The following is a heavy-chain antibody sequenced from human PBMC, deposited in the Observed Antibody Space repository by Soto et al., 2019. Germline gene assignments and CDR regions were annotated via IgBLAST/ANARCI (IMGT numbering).Heavy chain of an antibody. D-gene: IGHD3-3*01. Sequence: PSETLSLTCTVSGDSVSSGSYYWSWIRQPPGKGLEWIGYIYDIGSTNYNPSLKSRVTISVDTSKNQFSLKLSSVTAADTAVYYCARTPIFGVVIMSYWGQGTLVTVSS. CDR1: GDSVSSGSYY. CDR3: ARTPIFGVVIMSY. V-gene: IGHV4-61*01. CDR2: IYDIGST. J-gene: IGHJ4*02.